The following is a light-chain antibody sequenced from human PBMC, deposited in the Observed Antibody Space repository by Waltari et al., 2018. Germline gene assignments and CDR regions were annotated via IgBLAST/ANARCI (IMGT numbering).Light chain of an antibody. Sequence: QSALTQPASVSGSPGPSITISCTGTSSDVGTYNYGSWYQQHPGKAPKLMIFDFSIRPSGVSNRFSGSKSGNTASLTISGLQAEDEADYYCSSYISSSTLELFGGGTSLTVL. V-gene: IGLV2-14*03. CDR2: DFS. CDR3: SSYISSSTLEL. J-gene: IGLJ2*01. CDR1: SSDVGTYNY.